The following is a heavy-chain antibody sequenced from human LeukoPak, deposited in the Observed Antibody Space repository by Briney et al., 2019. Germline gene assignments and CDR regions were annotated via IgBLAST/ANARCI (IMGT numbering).Heavy chain of an antibody. V-gene: IGHV3-33*06. CDR2: IWYDRSNK. CDR1: GFTFSTYG. CDR3: AKGGDYMHWFDR. Sequence: GGSLRLSCAASGFTFSTYGMHWVRQAPGKGLEWVAVIWYDRSNKDYADSVKGRFTISRDNSKNTVYLQMNSLRAEDTAVYYCAKGGDYMHWFDRWGQGALVTVSS. J-gene: IGHJ5*02. D-gene: IGHD4-17*01.